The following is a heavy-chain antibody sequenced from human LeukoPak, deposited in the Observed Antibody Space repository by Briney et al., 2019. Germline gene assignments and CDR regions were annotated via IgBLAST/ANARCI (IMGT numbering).Heavy chain of an antibody. D-gene: IGHD3-10*01. Sequence: PGGSLRLSCAASGFTFSSYAMSWVRQAPGKGLEWVSAISGSGGSTYYADSVKGRFTISRDNSKNTLYLQMNSLRAEATAVYYCAKFGASRRDDEDDSWGQGTLVTVSS. CDR3: AKFGASRRDDEDDS. J-gene: IGHJ5*01. CDR1: GFTFSSYA. V-gene: IGHV3-23*01. CDR2: ISGSGGST.